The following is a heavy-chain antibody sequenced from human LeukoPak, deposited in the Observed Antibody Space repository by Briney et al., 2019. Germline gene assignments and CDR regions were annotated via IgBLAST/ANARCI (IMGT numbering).Heavy chain of an antibody. Sequence: ASVKVSCKASGGTFSRHAISWVRQAPAQGLQWMGQIVPMFGTANYAQKFQGRVTITADESTSTVYMDLSSLISEDTAVYYCARDHNYGGFDYWGQGTLVTVSS. D-gene: IGHD4-23*01. CDR3: ARDHNYGGFDY. CDR1: GGTFSRHA. J-gene: IGHJ4*02. V-gene: IGHV1-69*01. CDR2: IVPMFGTA.